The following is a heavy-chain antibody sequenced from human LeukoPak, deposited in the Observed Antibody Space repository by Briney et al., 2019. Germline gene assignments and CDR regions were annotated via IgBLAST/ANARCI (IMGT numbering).Heavy chain of an antibody. V-gene: IGHV4-34*01. J-gene: IGHJ4*02. CDR2: INHSGST. Sequence: SETLSLTCTVSGGSISSYYWSWIRQPPGKGLEWIGEINHSGSTNYNPSLKSRVTISVDTSKNQFSLKLSSVTAADTAVYYCARGRSDSSGYYCFDYWGQGTLVTVSS. D-gene: IGHD3-22*01. CDR3: ARGRSDSSGYYCFDY. CDR1: GGSISSYY.